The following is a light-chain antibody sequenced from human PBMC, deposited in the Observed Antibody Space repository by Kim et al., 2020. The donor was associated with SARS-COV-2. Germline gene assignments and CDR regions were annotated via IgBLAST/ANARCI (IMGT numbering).Light chain of an antibody. CDR2: QDS. Sequence: VSPGQTSSITCSGDKLGDKYACWYQQKPGQSPVLVIYQDSKRPSGIPERFSGSNSGNTATLTISGTQAMDEADYYCQAWDSSTYVVFGGGTQLTVL. J-gene: IGLJ2*01. CDR1: KLGDKY. V-gene: IGLV3-1*01. CDR3: QAWDSSTYVV.